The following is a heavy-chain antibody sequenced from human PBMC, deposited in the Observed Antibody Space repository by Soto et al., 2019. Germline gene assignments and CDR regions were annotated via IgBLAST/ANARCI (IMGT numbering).Heavy chain of an antibody. J-gene: IGHJ4*02. D-gene: IGHD5-12*01. Sequence: ASVKVSCKASGYTFTSYGISWVRQAPGQGLEWMGWISAYNGNTNYAQKLQGRVTMTTDTSTSTAYMELRSLRSDDTAVYYCARVPINIVATAYFDYWGQGTLVTVSS. V-gene: IGHV1-18*01. CDR2: ISAYNGNT. CDR1: GYTFTSYG. CDR3: ARVPINIVATAYFDY.